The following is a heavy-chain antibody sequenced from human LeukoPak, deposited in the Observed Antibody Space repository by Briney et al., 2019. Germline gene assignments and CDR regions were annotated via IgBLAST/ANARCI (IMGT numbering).Heavy chain of an antibody. D-gene: IGHD3-16*02. CDR2: ISYDGSNK. J-gene: IGHJ6*02. CDR1: GFTFSSYA. V-gene: IGHV3-30-3*01. CDR3: ARAGRMVIDSYYYYYGMDV. Sequence: SGGSLRLSCAASGFTFSSYAMHWVRQAPGKGLEWVAVISYDGSNKYYADSVKGRFTISRDNSKNTLYLQMNSLRAEDTAVYYCARAGRMVIDSYYYYYGMDVWGQGTTVTVSS.